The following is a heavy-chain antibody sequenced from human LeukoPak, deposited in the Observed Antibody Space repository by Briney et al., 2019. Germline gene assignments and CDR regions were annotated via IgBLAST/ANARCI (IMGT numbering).Heavy chain of an antibody. J-gene: IGHJ4*02. CDR2: IYYSGST. CDR1: GGSISSGGYY. CDR3: ASGAYSNYEDY. Sequence: PSETLSLTCTVSGGSISSGGYYWSWIRQHPGKGLEWIGYIYYSGSTYYNPSLKSRVTISVDTSKNQFSLKLSSVTAADTAAYYCASGAYSNYEDYWGQGTLVTVSS. V-gene: IGHV4-31*03. D-gene: IGHD4-11*01.